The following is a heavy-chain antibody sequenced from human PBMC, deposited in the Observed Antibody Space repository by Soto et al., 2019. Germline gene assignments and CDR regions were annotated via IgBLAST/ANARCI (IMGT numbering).Heavy chain of an antibody. D-gene: IGHD1-26*01. CDR2: IYYSGST. V-gene: IGHV4-59*01. CDR1: GGSIIGFY. Sequence: PSETLSLTCTVAGGSIIGFYCSWIRQPPGKGLEWIGYIYYSGSTYYNPSLKSRVTISVDTSKNQFSLKLSSVTAADTAVYYCARRYGGNFDYWGQGTLVTVSS. J-gene: IGHJ4*02. CDR3: ARRYGGNFDY.